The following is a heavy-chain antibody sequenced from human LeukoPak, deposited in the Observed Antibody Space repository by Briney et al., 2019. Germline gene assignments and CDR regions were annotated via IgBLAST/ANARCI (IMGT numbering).Heavy chain of an antibody. Sequence: SETLSLTCTVSGGSISSYYWSWIRQPPGKGLEWIGYIYYSGSTNYNPSLKSRVTMSVDTSKNQFSLKLSSVTAADTAVYYCARDYPLGYYDIPHGMDVWGQGTTVTVSS. D-gene: IGHD3-22*01. CDR3: ARDYPLGYYDIPHGMDV. CDR1: GGSISSYY. CDR2: IYYSGST. J-gene: IGHJ6*02. V-gene: IGHV4-59*12.